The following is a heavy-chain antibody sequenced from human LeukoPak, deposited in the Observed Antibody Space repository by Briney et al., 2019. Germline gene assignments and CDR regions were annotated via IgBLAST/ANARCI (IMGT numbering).Heavy chain of an antibody. CDR1: GYTFTGYF. CDR3: AKGRVVAGTKSLTYNWFDP. V-gene: IGHV1-2*02. Sequence: ASVKVSCKASGYTFTGYFIHWVRQAPGQGLEWMGWINPNSGGTKYAQKFRGRVTMTRDTSISTAYMGLSRLRSDDTAVYYCAKGRVVAGTKSLTYNWFDPWGQGTLVTVSS. J-gene: IGHJ5*02. D-gene: IGHD6-19*01. CDR2: INPNSGGT.